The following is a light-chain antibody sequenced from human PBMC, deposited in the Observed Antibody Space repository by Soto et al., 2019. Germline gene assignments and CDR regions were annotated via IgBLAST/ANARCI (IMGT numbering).Light chain of an antibody. V-gene: IGLV1-47*01. Sequence: QSVLTQPPSASGAPGQTVTISCSGRSSNIGSNYVYWYQQLPETAPRLLLYRADQRPSGIPDRFSGSKSGTSASLAISGLRSEDEADYYGAAWDDTLSGLVFGGGTQLTVL. CDR2: RAD. CDR1: SSNIGSNY. J-gene: IGLJ2*01. CDR3: AAWDDTLSGLV.